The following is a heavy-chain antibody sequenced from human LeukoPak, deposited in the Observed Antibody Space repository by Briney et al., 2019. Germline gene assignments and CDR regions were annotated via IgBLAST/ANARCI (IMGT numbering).Heavy chain of an antibody. V-gene: IGHV3-23*01. CDR2: ISGSGGST. CDR3: ARSNAESTFQTVDY. J-gene: IGHJ4*02. D-gene: IGHD2-8*01. CDR1: GFTFSSYA. Sequence: GGSLRLSCAASGFTFSSYAMSWVRQAPGKGLEWVSAISGSGGSTYYADSVKGRFTISRDNSKNTLYMQMNSLRAEDTAVYYCARSNAESTFQTVDYWGQGTLVTVSS.